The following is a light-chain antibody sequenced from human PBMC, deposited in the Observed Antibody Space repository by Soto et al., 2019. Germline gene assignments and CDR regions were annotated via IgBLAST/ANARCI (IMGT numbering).Light chain of an antibody. J-gene: IGLJ2*01. V-gene: IGLV3-1*01. CDR2: QDN. CDR1: RLGDKF. CDR3: QAWDISAVVV. Sequence: SYELTQPPSVSVSPGQTAAITCSGDRLGDKFVSWYHQKAGQSPALVIYQDNKRPSGIPGRFSGSNSGTTATLTISGTQVIDEGDYFCQAWDISAVVVLGGGTKLTVL.